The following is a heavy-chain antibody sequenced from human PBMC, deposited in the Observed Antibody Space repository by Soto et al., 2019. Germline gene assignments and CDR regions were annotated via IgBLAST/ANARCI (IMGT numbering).Heavy chain of an antibody. J-gene: IGHJ4*02. CDR2: ISYDGSNK. V-gene: IGHV3-30-3*01. Sequence: GGSLRLSCAASGFTFSSYAMHWVRQAPGKGLEWVAVISYDGSNKYYADSVKGRFTISRDNSKNTLYLQMNSLRAEDTAVYYCAREVTLYSSSWYPDYWGQGTLVTVSS. CDR3: AREVTLYSSSWYPDY. D-gene: IGHD6-13*01. CDR1: GFTFSSYA.